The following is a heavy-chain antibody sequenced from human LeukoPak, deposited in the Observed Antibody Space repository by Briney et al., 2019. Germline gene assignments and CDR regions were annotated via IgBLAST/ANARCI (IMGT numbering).Heavy chain of an antibody. Sequence: PGGSLRLSCAASGFTFSSYGMSWVRQAPGKGLEWVSAISGSGGSTYYADSVKGRFTISRENSKNTLYLQMNSLRAEDTAVYYCAKDAPKYYYDSSGYHDAFHIWGQATMFTVSS. CDR3: AKDAPKYYYDSSGYHDAFHI. CDR1: GFTFSSYG. J-gene: IGHJ3*02. D-gene: IGHD3-22*01. V-gene: IGHV3-23*01. CDR2: ISGSGGST.